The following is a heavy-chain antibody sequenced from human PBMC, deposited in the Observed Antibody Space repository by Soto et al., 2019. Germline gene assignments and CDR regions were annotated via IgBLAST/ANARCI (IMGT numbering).Heavy chain of an antibody. Sequence: WASVKVSCKASGYTFTDYYMHWVRQAPGQGLEWMGWINPNSGATNYAQKFQGRITMTRDTSITTAYMELSRLRSDDTADTAIYYCARSLKRADAFDIWGQGTMVTVSS. V-gene: IGHV1-2*02. J-gene: IGHJ3*02. CDR1: GYTFTDYY. CDR2: INPNSGAT. CDR3: ARSLKRADAFDI.